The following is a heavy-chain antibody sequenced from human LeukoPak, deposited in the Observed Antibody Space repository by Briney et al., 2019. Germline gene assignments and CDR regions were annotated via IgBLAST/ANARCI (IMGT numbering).Heavy chain of an antibody. D-gene: IGHD2-15*01. CDR2: IYTSGST. CDR1: GGSISSYL. Sequence: SETLSLTCTVSGGSISSYLWSWIRQPAGKGLEWIGRIYTSGSTNYNPSLKSRVTMSVDTSKNQFSLKLSSVSAADTAVYYCAREHSWGDFDYWGQGTLVTVSS. J-gene: IGHJ4*02. V-gene: IGHV4-4*07. CDR3: AREHSWGDFDY.